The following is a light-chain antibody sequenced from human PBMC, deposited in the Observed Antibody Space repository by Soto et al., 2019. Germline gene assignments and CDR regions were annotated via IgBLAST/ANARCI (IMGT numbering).Light chain of an antibody. J-gene: IGKJ2*01. CDR1: QSVSSN. CDR2: AAS. V-gene: IGKV3-15*01. Sequence: IARTQSPVALSVSPGAVAALSGRASQSVSSNLAWYQQKPGQAPRLLIYAASTRVTGTPARFSGSGSGTEFTLTISGLQPEDFAIYYCQQYDTWPLYTFGQGTKLEIK. CDR3: QQYDTWPLYT.